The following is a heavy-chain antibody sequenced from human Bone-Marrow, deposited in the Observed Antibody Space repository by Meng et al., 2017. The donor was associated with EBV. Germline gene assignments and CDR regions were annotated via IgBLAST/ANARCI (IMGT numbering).Heavy chain of an antibody. D-gene: IGHD4-17*01. CDR1: GYAFTSYV. CDR3: ARGDDYGDLVDY. CDR2: MNPNSANT. Sequence: HVRPVHTGAQLKKPWASVKVSCKAYGYAFTSYVINWVQQATGQGFEWMGWMNPNSANTGYAQKFQGRVTMTRNTSISTAYMELSSLRSEDTAVYYCARGDDYGDLVDYWGQGTLVTGSS. J-gene: IGHJ4*02. V-gene: IGHV1-8*01.